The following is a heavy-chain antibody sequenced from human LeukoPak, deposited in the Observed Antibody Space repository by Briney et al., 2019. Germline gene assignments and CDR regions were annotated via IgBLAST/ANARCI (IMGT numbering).Heavy chain of an antibody. CDR3: AKSEMANYYYGMDV. CDR1: GFTFDDYA. CDR2: ISWNSGSI. D-gene: IGHD5-24*01. V-gene: IGHV3-9*01. J-gene: IGHJ6*02. Sequence: PGGSLRLSCAASGFTFDDYAMHWVRQAPGKGLEWVSGISWNSGSIGYADSVKGRFTISRDNAKNSLYLQMSSLRAEDTALYYCAKSEMANYYYGMDVWGQGTTVTVSS.